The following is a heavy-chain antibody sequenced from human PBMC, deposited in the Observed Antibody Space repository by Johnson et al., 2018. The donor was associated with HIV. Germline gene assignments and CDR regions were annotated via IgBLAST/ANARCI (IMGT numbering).Heavy chain of an antibody. J-gene: IGHJ3*02. Sequence: VQLVESGGALVQPGRSLRLTCAASGFTFDDYAMYWVRQAPGKGLEWVSGINWNGGSTGYADSVKGRFTISRDKAKNSLYLQMNSLRVEDTALYYCAREDEWSTGYDSSGYYPFDIWGQGTMVTVSS. CDR2: INWNGGST. CDR3: AREDEWSTGYDSSGYYPFDI. V-gene: IGHV3-9*01. CDR1: GFTFDDYA. D-gene: IGHD3-22*01.